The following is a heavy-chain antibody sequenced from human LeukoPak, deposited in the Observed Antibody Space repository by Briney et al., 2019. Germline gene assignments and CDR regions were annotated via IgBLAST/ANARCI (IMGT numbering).Heavy chain of an antibody. CDR3: AREGPIVGATHLVDY. Sequence: GASVKVSCKASGYTFTDYYMHWVRQAPGQGFEWMGWINPNSGGTNYAQKFQGRVTMTRDTSISTAYMELSRLRSDDTAVYYCAREGPIVGATHLVDYWGQGTLVTVSS. CDR1: GYTFTDYY. J-gene: IGHJ4*02. V-gene: IGHV1-2*02. CDR2: INPNSGGT. D-gene: IGHD1-26*01.